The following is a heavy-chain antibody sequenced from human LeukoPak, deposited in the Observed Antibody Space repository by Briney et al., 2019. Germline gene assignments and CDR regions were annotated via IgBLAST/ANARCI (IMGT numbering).Heavy chain of an antibody. CDR2: IWYDGSEK. V-gene: IGHV3-33*01. J-gene: IGHJ4*02. CDR3: ARDRNFPAYYFDF. CDR1: GFTFRNHG. Sequence: GGSLRLSCSASGFTFRNHGMHWVRQAPGKGLEWLAVIWYDGSEKYYADSVQGRFTVSRDNSKNALYLQLNSLGAEDTAVYYCARDRNFPAYYFDFWGQGALVTVSS. D-gene: IGHD3-10*01.